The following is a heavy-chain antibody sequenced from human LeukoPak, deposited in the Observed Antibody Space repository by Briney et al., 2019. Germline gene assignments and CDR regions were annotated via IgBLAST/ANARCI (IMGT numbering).Heavy chain of an antibody. CDR2: IIPIFGTA. V-gene: IGHV1-69*13. D-gene: IGHD3-3*01. Sequence: GASVKVSCKASGGTFSSYAISWVRQAPGQGLEWTGGIIPIFGTANYAQKFQGRVTITADESTSTAYMELSSLRSEDTAVYYCARAMYYDFWSGPFDPWGQGTLVTVSS. CDR1: GGTFSSYA. J-gene: IGHJ5*02. CDR3: ARAMYYDFWSGPFDP.